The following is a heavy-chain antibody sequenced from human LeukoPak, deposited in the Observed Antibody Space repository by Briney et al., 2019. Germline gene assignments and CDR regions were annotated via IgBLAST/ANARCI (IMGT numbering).Heavy chain of an antibody. CDR3: AKDPKRLYYYGSGGNWFDP. CDR1: GFTFSSYG. J-gene: IGHJ5*02. D-gene: IGHD3-10*01. CDR2: ISGSGGST. V-gene: IGHV3-23*01. Sequence: PGGSLRLSCAASGFTFSSYGMSWVRQAPGKGLEWVSAISGSGGSTYYADSVKGRFTISRDNSKNTLYLQMNSLRAEDTAVYYCAKDPKRLYYYGSGGNWFDPWGQGTLVTVSS.